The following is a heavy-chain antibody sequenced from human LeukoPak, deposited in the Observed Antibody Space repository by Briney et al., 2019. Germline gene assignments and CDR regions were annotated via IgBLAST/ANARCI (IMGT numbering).Heavy chain of an antibody. Sequence: GGSLRLSCAASGFTFSSHAMSWVRQAPGKGLEWVSAISGSGGSTYYADSVKGRFTISRDNSKNTLYLQMNSLRAEDTAVYYCANPLLLPAGFDYWGQGTLVTVSS. J-gene: IGHJ4*02. CDR3: ANPLLLPAGFDY. CDR1: GFTFSSHA. CDR2: ISGSGGST. V-gene: IGHV3-23*01. D-gene: IGHD2-2*01.